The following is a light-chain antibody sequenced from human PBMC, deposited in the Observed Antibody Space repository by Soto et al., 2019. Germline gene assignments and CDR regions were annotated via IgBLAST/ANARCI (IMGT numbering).Light chain of an antibody. CDR1: SSDVGGYNY. CDR3: TSYTSISLYV. CDR2: EVS. J-gene: IGLJ1*01. V-gene: IGLV2-14*01. Sequence: QSALTQPASVSGSPGQSITISCTGTSSDVGGYNYVSWYQQHPGKAPKLMIYEVSNRPSGVSNRFPGSKSGNTASLTISGLQAVDEADYYCTSYTSISLYVFGTGTQLTVL.